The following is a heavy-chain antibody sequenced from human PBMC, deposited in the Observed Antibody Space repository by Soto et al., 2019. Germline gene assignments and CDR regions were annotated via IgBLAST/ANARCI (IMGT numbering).Heavy chain of an antibody. Sequence: LSLTCTVSGGSISSYYWSWIRQPPGKGLEWIGYIYYSGSTNYNPSLKSRVTISVDTSKNQFSLKLSSVTAADTAVYYCARASRDVLLWFGEEYYFDYWGQGTLVTVS. CDR3: ARASRDVLLWFGEEYYFDY. J-gene: IGHJ4*02. CDR1: GGSISSYY. D-gene: IGHD3-10*01. CDR2: IYYSGST. V-gene: IGHV4-59*01.